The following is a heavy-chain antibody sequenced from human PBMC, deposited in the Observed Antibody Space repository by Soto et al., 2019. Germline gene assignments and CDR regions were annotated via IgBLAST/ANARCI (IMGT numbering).Heavy chain of an antibody. D-gene: IGHD3-16*02. V-gene: IGHV1-8*01. CDR1: GYTFTNYD. J-gene: IGHJ4*02. CDR2: MNPNSGNT. Sequence: ASVKVSCKASGYTFTNYDINWVRQATGQGPEWMGWMNPNSGNTGYAQKFQGRVTMTRNTSISTTYIELRSLRSEDTAVYYCARTLYDYHWGNYRPFAYWGQGTLVTVSS. CDR3: ARTLYDYHWGNYRPFAY.